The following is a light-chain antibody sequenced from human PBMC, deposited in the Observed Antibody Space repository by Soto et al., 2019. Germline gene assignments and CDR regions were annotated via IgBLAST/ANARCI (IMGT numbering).Light chain of an antibody. CDR2: DIS. CDR1: QYIGNY. J-gene: IGKJ4*01. V-gene: IGKV1-16*01. CDR3: QQYDSYPRT. Sequence: DIQMTQSPSSVSASLGDTVTITCRASQYIGNYLAWFQQKPGTAPKSLIYDISSLQTGVPSRFSGRGFGTDFTLTISGLQPEDFATYFCQQYDSYPRTFGGGTKVEIK.